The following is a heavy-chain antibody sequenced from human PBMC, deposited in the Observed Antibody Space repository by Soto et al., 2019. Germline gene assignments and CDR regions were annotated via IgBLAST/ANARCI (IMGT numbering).Heavy chain of an antibody. D-gene: IGHD5-18*01. CDR2: INHSGST. CDR1: GGSFSGYY. CDR3: ARGGIQLWPFDY. V-gene: IGHV4-34*01. Sequence: QVQLQQWGAGLLKPSETLSLTCAVYGGSFSGYYWSWIRQPPGKGLEWIGEINHSGSTNYNPSLKSRVTISVDTSKNQFSLKLSSVTAADPAVYYCARGGIQLWPFDYWGQGTLVTVSS. J-gene: IGHJ4*02.